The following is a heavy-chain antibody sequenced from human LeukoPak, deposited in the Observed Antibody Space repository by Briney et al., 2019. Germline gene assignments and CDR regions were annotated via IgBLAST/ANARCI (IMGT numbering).Heavy chain of an antibody. CDR3: ARDAPVAGTGKAIYYYYYYGMDV. Sequence: SETLSLTCTVSGGSISGYYWSWIRQPPGKGLEWIGYIYYSGSTNYNPSLKSRVTISVDTSKNQFSLKLSSVTAADTAVYYCARDAPVAGTGKAIYYYYYYGMDVWGQGTTVTVSS. D-gene: IGHD6-19*01. CDR1: GGSISGYY. CDR2: IYYSGST. V-gene: IGHV4-59*01. J-gene: IGHJ6*02.